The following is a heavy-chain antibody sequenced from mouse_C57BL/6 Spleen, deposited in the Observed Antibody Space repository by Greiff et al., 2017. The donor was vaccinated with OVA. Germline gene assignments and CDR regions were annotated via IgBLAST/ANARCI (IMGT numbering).Heavy chain of an antibody. V-gene: IGHV7-3*01. CDR1: GFTFTDYY. Sequence: DVHLVESGGGLVQPGGSLSLSCAASGFTFTDYYMSWVRQPPGKALEWLGFIRNKANGYTTEYSASVKGRFTISRDNSQSILYLQMNALRAEDSATYYCARNYGSSFAYWGQGTLVTVSA. D-gene: IGHD1-1*01. CDR2: IRNKANGYTT. J-gene: IGHJ3*01. CDR3: ARNYGSSFAY.